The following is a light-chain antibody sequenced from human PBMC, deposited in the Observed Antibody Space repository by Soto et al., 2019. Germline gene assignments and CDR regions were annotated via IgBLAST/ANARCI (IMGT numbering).Light chain of an antibody. CDR2: SSD. J-gene: IGLJ2*01. V-gene: IGLV1-44*01. CDR3: EAWDGSLNVVL. CDR1: SSNIGTNT. Sequence: QAVVTQPPSASGTPGQRVTISCSGSSSNIGTNTVNWYQHLPGSAPKLLIYSSDQRPSGVPDRFSGSKSGTSASLAISGLHPDDEADYYCEAWDGSLNVVLFGGGTKLTVL.